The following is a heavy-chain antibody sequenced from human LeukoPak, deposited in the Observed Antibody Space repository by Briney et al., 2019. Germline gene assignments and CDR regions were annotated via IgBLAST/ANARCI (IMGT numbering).Heavy chain of an antibody. V-gene: IGHV3-33*01. CDR1: GFIFSSYG. Sequence: GGSLRLSCAASGFIFSSYGMHWVRQAPGKGLEWVAVIWYDGSNKYYADSVKGRFTISRDNSKNTLYLQMNSLRAEDTALYYCAREVVGATSEFDFWGQGTLVTVSS. J-gene: IGHJ4*02. CDR3: AREVVGATSEFDF. D-gene: IGHD1-26*01. CDR2: IWYDGSNK.